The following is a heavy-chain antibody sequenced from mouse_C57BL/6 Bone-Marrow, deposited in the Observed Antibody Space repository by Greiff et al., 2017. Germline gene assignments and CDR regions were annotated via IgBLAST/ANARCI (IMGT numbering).Heavy chain of an antibody. Sequence: VQLQHPGAELVKPGASVKMSCKASGYTFTSYGISWVKQRTGQGLEWIGEIYPRSGNTYYNEKFKGKATLTADKSSSTAYMELRSLTSEDSAVYFCARRDYWGQGTTLTVSS. J-gene: IGHJ2*01. V-gene: IGHV1-81*01. CDR2: IYPRSGNT. CDR1: GYTFTSYG. CDR3: ARRDY.